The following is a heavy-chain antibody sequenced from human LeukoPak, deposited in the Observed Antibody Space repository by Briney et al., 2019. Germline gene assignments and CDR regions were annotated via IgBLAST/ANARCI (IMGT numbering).Heavy chain of an antibody. CDR3: ARDRDTGMQYDSSGYWALGLGY. Sequence: SGGSLRLSCAADGFTFNKYAMSWVRQAAGKGREWVSAISASGGNTYYADSVKGRFTISRDNAKNSLYLQMNSLRAEDTAVYYCARDRDTGMQYDSSGYWALGLGYWGQGTLVTVSS. CDR1: GFTFNKYA. J-gene: IGHJ4*02. CDR2: ISASGGNT. V-gene: IGHV3-23*01. D-gene: IGHD3-22*01.